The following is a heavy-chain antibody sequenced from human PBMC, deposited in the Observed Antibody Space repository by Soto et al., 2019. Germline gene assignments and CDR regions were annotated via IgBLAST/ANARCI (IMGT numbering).Heavy chain of an antibody. V-gene: IGHV1-69*01. D-gene: IGHD6-13*01. CDR1: GGTFSSYA. J-gene: IGHJ5*02. Sequence: QVQLVQSGAEVKKPESSVKVSCKASGGTFSSYAISWVRQAPGQGLEWMGGIIPIFGTANYAQKFQGRVTITVDESTSTASMELSILRSEDTAVYYCARWGAAAGTGELFDPWGQGTLVTVSS. CDR3: ARWGAAAGTGELFDP. CDR2: IIPIFGTA.